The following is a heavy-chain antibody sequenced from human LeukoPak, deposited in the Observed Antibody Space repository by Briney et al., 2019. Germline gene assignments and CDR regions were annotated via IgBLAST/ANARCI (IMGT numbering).Heavy chain of an antibody. CDR2: IYTSGST. J-gene: IGHJ3*02. CDR3: ARHSGGSYVFAFDI. V-gene: IGHV4-4*07. CDR1: GGSISSYY. D-gene: IGHD2-15*01. Sequence: SETLSLTCTVSGGSISSYYWSWIRQPAGKGLERIGRIYTSGSTNYNPSLKSRVTISVDSSKNQFSLKLSSVTAPDTAVYYCARHSGGSYVFAFDIWGQGTMFTVSS.